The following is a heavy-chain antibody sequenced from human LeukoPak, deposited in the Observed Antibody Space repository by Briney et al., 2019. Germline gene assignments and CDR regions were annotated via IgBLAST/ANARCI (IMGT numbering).Heavy chain of an antibody. CDR1: GFTFTSYS. V-gene: IGHV3-23*01. CDR2: ISGGGGST. Sequence: GGSLRLFCAASGFTFTSYSMNWVRQAPGKGLEWVSTISGGGGSTYYADSVKGRFTISRDNSKNTLYLQMNSLRAEDTAVYYCAKSLTYYHENSDSIWGQGTLVTVSS. J-gene: IGHJ4*02. CDR3: AKSLTYYHENSDSI. D-gene: IGHD3-22*01.